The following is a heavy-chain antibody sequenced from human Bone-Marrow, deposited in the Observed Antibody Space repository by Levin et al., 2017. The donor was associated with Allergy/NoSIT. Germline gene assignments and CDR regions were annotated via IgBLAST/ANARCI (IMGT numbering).Heavy chain of an antibody. CDR1: GFTFSSYA. J-gene: IGHJ4*02. V-gene: IGHV3-23*01. Sequence: GESLKISCAASGFTFSSYAMSWVRQAPGKGLEWVSAISGSGGSTYYADSVKGRFTISRDNSKNTLYLQMNSLRAEDTAVYYCAKSETMVATSGYWGQGTLVTVSS. CDR2: ISGSGGST. D-gene: IGHD5-12*01. CDR3: AKSETMVATSGY.